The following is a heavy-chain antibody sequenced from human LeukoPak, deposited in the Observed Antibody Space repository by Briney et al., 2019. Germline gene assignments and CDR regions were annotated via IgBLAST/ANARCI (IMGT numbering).Heavy chain of an antibody. Sequence: GGSLRLPCVASGFTFSSYGMHWVRQAPGKGLEWVTFIWYDGSSKHYADSVKGRFTISRDNSKNTLYLQMNSLRAEDTAVYYCTKDPANYYDSSGSDAFDIWGQGTMVTVSS. J-gene: IGHJ3*02. V-gene: IGHV3-30*02. CDR3: TKDPANYYDSSGSDAFDI. CDR2: IWYDGSSK. CDR1: GFTFSSYG. D-gene: IGHD3-22*01.